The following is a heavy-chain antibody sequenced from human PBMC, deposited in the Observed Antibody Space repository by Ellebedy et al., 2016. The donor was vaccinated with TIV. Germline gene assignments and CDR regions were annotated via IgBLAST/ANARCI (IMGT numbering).Heavy chain of an antibody. J-gene: IGHJ4*02. CDR3: AKGSSSGFTYDRVGFEY. V-gene: IGHV3-23*01. Sequence: GESLKISCAASGFTFSSFAMHWVRQAPGKGLEWLSVISSDGSNTYHADSVKGRFTITRDNSKKTLYLQMNRLRTEDTAVYFCAKGSSSGFTYDRVGFEYWGQGALVTVSS. CDR1: GFTFSSFA. D-gene: IGHD3-22*01. CDR2: ISSDGSNT.